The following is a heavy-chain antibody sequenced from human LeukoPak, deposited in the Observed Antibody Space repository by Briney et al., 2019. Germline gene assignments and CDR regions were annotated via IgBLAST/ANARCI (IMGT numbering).Heavy chain of an antibody. V-gene: IGHV3-48*04. CDR2: ISSSGSTI. J-gene: IGHJ5*02. CDR3: ARKYYDILTGYDSYNWFDP. Sequence: GGSLRLSCAASGFTFSSYAMSWVRQAPGKGLEWVSYISSSGSTIYYADSVKGRFTISRDNAKNSLYLQMNSLRAEDTAVYYCARKYYDILTGYDSYNWFDPWGQGTLVTVSS. D-gene: IGHD3-9*01. CDR1: GFTFSSYA.